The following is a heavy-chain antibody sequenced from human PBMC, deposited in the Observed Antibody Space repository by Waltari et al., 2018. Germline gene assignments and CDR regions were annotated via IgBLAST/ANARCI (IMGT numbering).Heavy chain of an antibody. D-gene: IGHD2-15*01. V-gene: IGHV4-38-2*02. CDR2: IYPSVST. CDR1: GYSISSDSD. Sequence: QVQLQESGPGLVTPSETLSLTCTVSGYSISSDSDWGWILQPPGKGLEWIGIIYPSVSTYYNPSLKSRVTISVDTSKNQFSLKLSSVTAADTAVYYCARDRRVDGLDVWGQGTTVTVSS. CDR3: ARDRRVDGLDV. J-gene: IGHJ6*02.